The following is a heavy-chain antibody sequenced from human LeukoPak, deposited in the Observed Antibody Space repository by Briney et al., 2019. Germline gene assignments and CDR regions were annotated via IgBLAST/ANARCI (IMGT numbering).Heavy chain of an antibody. V-gene: IGHV3-11*04. J-gene: IGHJ6*04. CDR1: GFTFSDFY. CDR3: ARDSAAIMDV. D-gene: IGHD2-2*02. Sequence: TGGSLRLSCAASGFTFSDFYMTWIRQAPGKGLEWISHISSSGCAIYYADSVKGRFTISRDNAKNSLYLQMNSLRAEDTAVYYCARDSAAIMDVWGKGTTVTVSS. CDR2: ISSSGCAI.